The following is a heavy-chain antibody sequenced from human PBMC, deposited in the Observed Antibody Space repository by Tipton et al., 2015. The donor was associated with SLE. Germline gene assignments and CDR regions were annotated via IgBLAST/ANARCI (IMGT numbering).Heavy chain of an antibody. CDR3: ARERKDFFDISGHPYFDY. CDR2: IFYRGTT. V-gene: IGHV4-39*07. CDR1: GDSISSSSYY. J-gene: IGHJ4*02. D-gene: IGHD3-22*01. Sequence: TLSLTCTVSGDSISSSSYYWGWIRQPPGKGLEWIGSIFYRGTTYYNPSLESRLTISRDTSKNQFSLKLSSVTAADTAAYYCARERKDFFDISGHPYFDYWGRGSLVTVSS.